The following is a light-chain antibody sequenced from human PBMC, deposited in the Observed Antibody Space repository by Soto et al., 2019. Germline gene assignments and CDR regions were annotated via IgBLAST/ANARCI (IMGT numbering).Light chain of an antibody. CDR3: QNYDSDPIT. CDR1: QDISIY. J-gene: IGKJ5*01. Sequence: DIQLTQSPSSLSASVGDRVTITFQASQDISIYLAWYQQKPGKVPKVLIYAASTLQPGVPSRFSGSGSGTDFTLTINSLQPDDIATYYCQNYDSDPITFGQGTRLE. CDR2: AAS. V-gene: IGKV1-27*01.